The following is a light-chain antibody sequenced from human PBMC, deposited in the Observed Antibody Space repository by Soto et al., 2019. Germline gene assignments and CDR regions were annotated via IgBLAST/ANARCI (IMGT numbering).Light chain of an antibody. CDR2: LNSDGSH. CDR3: QTWGTGIRV. Sequence: HLVLTQSPSASASLGASVKLTCTLSSGHSSYAIAWHQQQPEKGPRYLMKLNSDGSHSKGDGIPDRFSGSSSGAERYLTISSLQSEDEADYSCQTWGTGIRVFGGGTKLTVL. J-gene: IGLJ3*02. CDR1: SGHSSYA. V-gene: IGLV4-69*01.